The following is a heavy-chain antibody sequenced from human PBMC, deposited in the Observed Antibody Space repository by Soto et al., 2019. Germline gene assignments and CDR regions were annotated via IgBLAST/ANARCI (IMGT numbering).Heavy chain of an antibody. V-gene: IGHV1-18*04. J-gene: IGHJ4*02. CDR2: ISAYNGNT. CDR3: ARVRGVRTLGRIDF. Sequence: QVQLVQSGAEVKKPGASVKVSCKASGYTFTSYGISWVRQAPGQGLEWMGWISAYNGNTNYAQKLQGRVTMTTDTTPSNTFMGLRSLRTDDTAVYYWARVRGVRTLGRIDFWGQGTLVTVSS. D-gene: IGHD3-10*01. CDR1: GYTFTSYG.